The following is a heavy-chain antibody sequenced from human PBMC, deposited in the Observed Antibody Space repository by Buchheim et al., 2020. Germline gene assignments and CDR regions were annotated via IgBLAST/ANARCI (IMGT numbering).Heavy chain of an antibody. Sequence: EVQLVESGGGLVQPGGSLKLSCAASGFSFSGSAMHWVRQPSGKGLEWVGRVRSKANNYAPVYTASMKGRFTIPRDDSENTTYLQINSLQTEDTAVYYCTGTTDHTTGTTLNQMDVWGQGTT. CDR1: GFSFSGSA. D-gene: IGHD4-11*01. J-gene: IGHJ6*02. CDR2: VRSKANNYAP. V-gene: IGHV3-73*02. CDR3: TGTTDHTTGTTLNQMDV.